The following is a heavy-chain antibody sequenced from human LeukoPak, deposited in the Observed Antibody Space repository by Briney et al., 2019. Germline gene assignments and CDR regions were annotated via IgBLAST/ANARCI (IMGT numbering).Heavy chain of an antibody. D-gene: IGHD4-17*01. J-gene: IGHJ4*02. Sequence: PGGSLRLSCAASGFTFSSYGMHWVRQAPGKGLEWVAVISHDGSNKYYADSVKGRFTISRDNSKNTLYLQMNSLRAEDTAVYYCAKDRDGDFDYWGQGTLVTVSS. V-gene: IGHV3-30*18. CDR3: AKDRDGDFDY. CDR1: GFTFSSYG. CDR2: ISHDGSNK.